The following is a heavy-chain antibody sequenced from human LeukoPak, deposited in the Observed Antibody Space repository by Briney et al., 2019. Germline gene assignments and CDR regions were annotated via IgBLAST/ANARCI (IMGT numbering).Heavy chain of an antibody. J-gene: IGHJ4*02. CDR1: EFSVGSNY. CDR3: ARDARTYYDSSGHFDY. CDR2: IYSGGST. D-gene: IGHD3-22*01. Sequence: GGSLRLSCAASEFSVGSNYMTWVRQAPGKGLEWVSLIYSGGSTYYADSVKGRFTISRDNSKNTLYLQMNSLRAEDTAVYYCARDARTYYDSSGHFDYWGQGTLVTVSS. V-gene: IGHV3-66*01.